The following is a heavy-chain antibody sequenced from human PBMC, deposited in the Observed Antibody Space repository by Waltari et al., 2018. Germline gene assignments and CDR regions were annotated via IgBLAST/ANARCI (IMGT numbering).Heavy chain of an antibody. CDR3: ARSIAARTPIFDY. V-gene: IGHV4-59*01. J-gene: IGHJ4*02. Sequence: QVQLQESGPGLVKPSETLSLTCTVSGGSISSYSWSWIRKPPGKGLEWIGYIYYSGSTNYNPSLKSRVTISVDTSKNQFSLKLSSVTAADTAVYYCARSIAARTPIFDYWGQGTLVTVSS. CDR2: IYYSGST. D-gene: IGHD6-6*01. CDR1: GGSISSYS.